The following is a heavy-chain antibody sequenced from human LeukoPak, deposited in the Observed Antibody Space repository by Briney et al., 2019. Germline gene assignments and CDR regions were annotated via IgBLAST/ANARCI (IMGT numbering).Heavy chain of an antibody. J-gene: IGHJ5*02. Sequence: GGSLRLSCAASGFTFRDYYMSWIRQAPGKGLEWVSYISSSGSTIYYADSVKGRFTISRDNAKNSLYLQMNSLRAEDTAVYYCARGGDTVVVVAANWFDPWGQGTLVTVSS. D-gene: IGHD2-15*01. V-gene: IGHV3-11*01. CDR2: ISSSGSTI. CDR1: GFTFRDYY. CDR3: ARGGDTVVVVAANWFDP.